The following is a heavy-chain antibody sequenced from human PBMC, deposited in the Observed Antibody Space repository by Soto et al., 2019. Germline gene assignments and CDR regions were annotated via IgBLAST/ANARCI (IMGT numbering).Heavy chain of an antibody. D-gene: IGHD2-21*02. Sequence: QVQLVQSGAEEKKPGASVKVSCKASGYTFTSYAMHWVRQAPGQRLEWMGWINAGNGNTKYSQKFQGRVTITRDTSASTAYMELSSLRAEDTAGYYCARSIVVVTAIDYWGQGTLVTVCS. CDR3: ARSIVVVTAIDY. J-gene: IGHJ4*02. V-gene: IGHV1-3*05. CDR2: INAGNGNT. CDR1: GYTFTSYA.